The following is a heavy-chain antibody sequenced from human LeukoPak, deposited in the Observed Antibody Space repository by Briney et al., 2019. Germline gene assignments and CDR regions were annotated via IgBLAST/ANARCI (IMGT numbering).Heavy chain of an antibody. J-gene: IGHJ3*02. CDR2: ISSSSSYI. CDR3: AKRANNDAFDI. CDR1: GFTFKTYT. Sequence: PGGSLRLSCAASGFTFKTYTMHWVRQAPGMGLEWVSSISSSSSYIFYADSVKGRFTISRDNAKNSLYLQMSSLRAEDTAVYYCAKRANNDAFDIWGQGTMVTVSS. V-gene: IGHV3-21*04. D-gene: IGHD4/OR15-4a*01.